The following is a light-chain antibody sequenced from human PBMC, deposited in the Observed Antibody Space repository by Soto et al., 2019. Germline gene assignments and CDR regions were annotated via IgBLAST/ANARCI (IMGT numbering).Light chain of an antibody. CDR1: QSSSNY. Sequence: DIEMTQSPSSLSASVGDRVTITCRAGQSSSNYLNWYQHKPGKVPKLLIYAASSLQSGVPTRFSGSGSGTDFTLTISSLQPEDFATYYCQQSYGTPLTFGGGTKVEIK. CDR3: QQSYGTPLT. V-gene: IGKV1-39*01. J-gene: IGKJ4*02. CDR2: AAS.